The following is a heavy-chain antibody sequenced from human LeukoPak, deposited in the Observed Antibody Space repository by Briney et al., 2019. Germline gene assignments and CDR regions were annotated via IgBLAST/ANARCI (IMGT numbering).Heavy chain of an antibody. V-gene: IGHV3-23*01. J-gene: IGHJ4*02. D-gene: IGHD4-17*01. CDR3: AKDGTGCGDYARNYYFDY. CDR1: GFTFSSYA. Sequence: PGGSLRLSCAASGFTFSSYAMSWVRQAPGKGLEWVSAISGSGGSTYYADSVKGRFTISRDNSKNTLYLQMNSLRAEDTAVYYCAKDGTGCGDYARNYYFDYWGQGTLVTVSS. CDR2: ISGSGGST.